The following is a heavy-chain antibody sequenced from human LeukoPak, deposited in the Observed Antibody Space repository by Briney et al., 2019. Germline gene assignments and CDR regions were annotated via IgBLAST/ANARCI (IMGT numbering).Heavy chain of an antibody. CDR2: IDSSGAYI. V-gene: IGHV3-21*01. J-gene: IGHJ4*02. CDR3: VGDQADTQFDSGEMIHLAH. Sequence: GGSLRLSCGVSGFSFGDYSMNWVRQTPEKGLEWLSSIDSSGAYIYYADSVKGRVTISRDNAKNSLFLQMSRLRAEDTAVYYCVGDQADTQFDSGEMIHLAHWGQGTLVIVSS. CDR1: GFSFGDYS. D-gene: IGHD5-24*01.